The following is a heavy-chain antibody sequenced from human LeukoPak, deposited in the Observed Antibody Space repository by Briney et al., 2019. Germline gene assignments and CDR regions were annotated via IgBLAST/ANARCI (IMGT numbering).Heavy chain of an antibody. CDR3: AKDQGYCSSTSCTMGDY. CDR1: GFTFSSYA. V-gene: IGHV3-30*02. J-gene: IGHJ4*02. D-gene: IGHD2-2*01. Sequence: GGSLRLSCAASGFTFSSYAMHWVRQAPGKGLEWVAFIRYDGSNKYYADSVKGRFTISRDNSKNTLYLQMNSLRAEDTAVYYCAKDQGYCSSTSCTMGDYWGQGILVTVSS. CDR2: IRYDGSNK.